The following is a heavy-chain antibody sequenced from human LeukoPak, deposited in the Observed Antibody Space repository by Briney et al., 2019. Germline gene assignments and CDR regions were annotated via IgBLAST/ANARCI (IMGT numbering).Heavy chain of an antibody. V-gene: IGHV7-4-1*02. J-gene: IGHJ1*01. CDR1: GYTFTSYA. Sequence: ASVKVSCKASGYTFTSYAMNWVRQAPGQGLEWMGWINTNTGNPTYAQGFTGRFVFSLDTSVSTAYLQISSLKAEDTAAYYCARGIAVAGNRYFQHWGQGTLVTVSS. CDR3: ARGIAVAGNRYFQH. D-gene: IGHD6-19*01. CDR2: INTNTGNP.